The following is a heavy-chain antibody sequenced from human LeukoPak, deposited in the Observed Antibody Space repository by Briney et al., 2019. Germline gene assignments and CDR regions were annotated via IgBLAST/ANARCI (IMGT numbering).Heavy chain of an antibody. J-gene: IGHJ4*02. CDR2: ISSSYNSI. D-gene: IGHD6-19*01. CDR1: GFTFSSYR. Sequence: GGSLRLSCAASGFTFSSYRMNWVRQAPGKGLEWVSSISSSYNSIYYADSVKGRFTISRDNAKNSLYLQMNSLRAEDTAVYYCARRSGIAVAGAFDYWGQGTLVTVSS. CDR3: ARRSGIAVAGAFDY. V-gene: IGHV3-21*04.